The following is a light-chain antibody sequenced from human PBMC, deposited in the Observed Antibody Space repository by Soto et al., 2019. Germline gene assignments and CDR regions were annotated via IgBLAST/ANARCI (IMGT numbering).Light chain of an antibody. V-gene: IGLV1-47*01. J-gene: IGLJ2*01. CDR3: AAWDDSLRGPV. CDR2: RNN. CDR1: SSNIGSNY. Sequence: QSVLTQPPSASGTPGQRVTISCSGSSSNIGSNYVYWYQQLPGTAPKLLIYRNNQRPSGVPDRFSGSKSGTSASLAISGLRSEDEADYYCAAWDDSLRGPVFGGGTKLTV.